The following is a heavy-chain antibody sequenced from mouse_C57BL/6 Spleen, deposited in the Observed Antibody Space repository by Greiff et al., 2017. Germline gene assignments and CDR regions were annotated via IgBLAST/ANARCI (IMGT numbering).Heavy chain of an antibody. CDR1: GYSITSGYY. CDR2: ISYDGSN. Sequence: EVKLQESGPGLVKPSQSLSLTCSVTGYSITSGYYWNWIRQFPGNKLEWMGYISYDGSNNYNPSLKNRISITRDTSKNQFFLKLNSVTTEDTATYYCARSISYYFDYWGQGTTLTVSS. V-gene: IGHV3-6*01. CDR3: ARSISYYFDY. J-gene: IGHJ2*01.